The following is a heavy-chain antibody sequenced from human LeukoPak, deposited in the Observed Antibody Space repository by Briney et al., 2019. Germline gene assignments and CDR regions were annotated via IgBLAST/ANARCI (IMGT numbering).Heavy chain of an antibody. J-gene: IGHJ6*03. Sequence: EASVKVSCKASGGTFSSYAISWVRQAPGQGLEWMGGIIPIFGTANYAQKFQGRVTMTRDTSTSTVYMELSSLRSEDTAVYYCASLSPFLAEYSSSWSSYYYMDVWGKGTTVTVSS. CDR3: ASLSPFLAEYSSSWSSYYYMDV. CDR2: IIPIFGTA. V-gene: IGHV1-69*05. CDR1: GGTFSSYA. D-gene: IGHD6-13*01.